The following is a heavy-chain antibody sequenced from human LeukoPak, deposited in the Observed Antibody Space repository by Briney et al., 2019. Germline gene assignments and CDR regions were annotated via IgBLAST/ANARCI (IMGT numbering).Heavy chain of an antibody. CDR2: FDPEDGET. J-gene: IGHJ4*02. Sequence: GASVKVSCKVSGDTLTEFAMHWVRQAPGKGLEWMGGFDPEDGETIYAQKFQGRVIMSEDTSTDTAYMELSSLRSEDTAVYYCARANKVTGYSSSWLDYWGQGTLVTVSS. V-gene: IGHV1-24*01. D-gene: IGHD6-13*01. CDR3: ARANKVTGYSSSWLDY. CDR1: GDTLTEFA.